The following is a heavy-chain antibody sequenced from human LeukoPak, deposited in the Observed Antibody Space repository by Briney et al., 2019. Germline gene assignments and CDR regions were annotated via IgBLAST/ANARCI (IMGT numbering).Heavy chain of an antibody. CDR2: INPNSGGT. D-gene: IGHD2-2*01. CDR3: ARDSGYQLLRALDY. CDR1: GYTFTGYY. V-gene: IGHV1-2*02. J-gene: IGHJ4*02. Sequence: GASVTVSCMASGYTFTGYYMHWVRQAPGQGLEWMGWINPNSGGTNYAQKFQGRVTMTRDTSISTAYMELSRLRSDDTAVYYCARDSGYQLLRALDYWGQGTLVTVSS.